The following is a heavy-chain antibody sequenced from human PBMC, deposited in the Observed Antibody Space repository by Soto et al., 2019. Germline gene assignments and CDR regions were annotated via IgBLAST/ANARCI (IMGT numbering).Heavy chain of an antibody. V-gene: IGHV1-3*01. CDR2: INAGNGNT. CDR3: ARRSDYDYYYYGMDV. Sequence: ASVKVSCKASGYTFTSYAMHWVRQAPGQRLEWMGWINAGNGNTKYSQKFQGRVTITRDTSASTAYMELSSLRSEDTAVYYCARRSDYDYYYYGMDVWGQGTTVTVSS. J-gene: IGHJ6*02. D-gene: IGHD4-17*01. CDR1: GYTFTSYA.